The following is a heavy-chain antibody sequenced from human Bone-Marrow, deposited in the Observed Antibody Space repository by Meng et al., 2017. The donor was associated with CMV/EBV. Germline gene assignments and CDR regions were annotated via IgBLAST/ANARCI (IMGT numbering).Heavy chain of an antibody. J-gene: IGHJ5*02. Sequence: GGSLRLSCAASGFTFSSYSMNWVRQAPGKGLEWVSSISSSSSYIYYADSVKGRFIISRDNAKNSLYLQMKSLRVENTAVYYCVRDSPVPLGGLEPWGQGTLVTVSS. D-gene: IGHD3-16*01. V-gene: IGHV3-21*01. CDR1: GFTFSSYS. CDR3: VRDSPVPLGGLEP. CDR2: ISSSSSYI.